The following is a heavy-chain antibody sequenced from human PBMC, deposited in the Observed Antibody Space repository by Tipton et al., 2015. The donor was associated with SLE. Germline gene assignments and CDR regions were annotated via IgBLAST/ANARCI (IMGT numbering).Heavy chain of an antibody. J-gene: IGHJ4*02. Sequence: TLSLTCAVYGGSFSGYYWSWIRQPPGKGLEWIGEINHSGSTNYNPSLKSRVTTSVDTSKNQFSLKLSSVTAADTAVYYCARDPGAVTDYWGQGTLVTVSS. D-gene: IGHD3-16*01. CDR1: GGSFSGYY. V-gene: IGHV4-34*01. CDR2: INHSGST. CDR3: ARDPGAVTDY.